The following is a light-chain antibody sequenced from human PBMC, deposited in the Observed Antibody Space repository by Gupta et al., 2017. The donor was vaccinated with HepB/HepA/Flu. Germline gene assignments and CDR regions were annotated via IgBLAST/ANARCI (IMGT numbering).Light chain of an antibody. CDR3: QQYGSSPT. V-gene: IGKV3-20*01. J-gene: IGKJ4*01. Sequence: EIVLPQSPGTLSLSPGERATLSCRASQSVSSSYLAWYQQKPGQAPRLLIYGASSRATGIPDRFSGSGSGTDFTLTISRLEPEDFAVYYCQQYGSSPTFGGGTKVEIK. CDR2: GAS. CDR1: QSVSSSY.